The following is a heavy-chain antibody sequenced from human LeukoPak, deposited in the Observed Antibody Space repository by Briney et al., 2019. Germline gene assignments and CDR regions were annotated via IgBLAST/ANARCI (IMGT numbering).Heavy chain of an antibody. CDR2: ISGSGGST. Sequence: GGSLRLSCAASGFTFSSDAMSWVRQAPGKGLEWVSAISGSGGSTYYADSVKGRFTISRDNSKNTLYLQMNSLRAEDTAVYYCAKDDKDGSGSYYNNWFDPWGQGTLVTVSS. D-gene: IGHD3-10*01. CDR1: GFTFSSDA. CDR3: AKDDKDGSGSYYNNWFDP. J-gene: IGHJ5*02. V-gene: IGHV3-23*01.